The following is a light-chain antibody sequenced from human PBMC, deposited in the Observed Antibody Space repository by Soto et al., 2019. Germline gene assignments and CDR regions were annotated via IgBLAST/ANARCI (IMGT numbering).Light chain of an antibody. V-gene: IGKV1-5*01. CDR2: DAS. CDR3: QHYGGMWT. J-gene: IGKJ1*01. Sequence: DIQMTQSPSSLSASVGDRVTISCRASQSITNRLAWYQQKPGKAPKVLIYDASNLEYGVPSRFSGSGFGTEFILTISSLQPDDFATYWCQHYGGMWTFGQGTKVDI. CDR1: QSITNR.